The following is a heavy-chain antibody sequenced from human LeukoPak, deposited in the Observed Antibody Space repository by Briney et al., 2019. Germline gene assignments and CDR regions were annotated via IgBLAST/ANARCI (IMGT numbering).Heavy chain of an antibody. CDR3: ARATYYYDSSGYILGYDLYYFDY. CDR2: NNPSGGST. D-gene: IGHD3-22*01. J-gene: IGHJ4*02. CDR1: GYTFTSYY. V-gene: IGHV1-46*01. Sequence: ASVKVSCKASGYTFTSYYMHWVRQAPGQGLEWMGRNNPSGGSTSYAQKFQGRVTMTRDMSTSTIYMELSSLRSEDTAVYYCARATYYYDSSGYILGYDLYYFDYWGQGTLVTVSS.